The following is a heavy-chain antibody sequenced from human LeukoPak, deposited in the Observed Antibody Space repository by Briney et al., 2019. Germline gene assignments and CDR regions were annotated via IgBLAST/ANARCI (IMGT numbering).Heavy chain of an antibody. J-gene: IGHJ1*01. CDR3: VQAISLGGG. Sequence: AGGSLRLSCAASGFTFSSYAMSWVRQAPGKGLEWVSAISGSGGSTYYADSVKGRFTISRDNSENTLYLQVNSLRPEDTAVYYCVQAISLGGGWGQGTLVTVSS. CDR1: GFTFSSYA. V-gene: IGHV3-23*01. D-gene: IGHD3-10*01. CDR2: ISGSGGST.